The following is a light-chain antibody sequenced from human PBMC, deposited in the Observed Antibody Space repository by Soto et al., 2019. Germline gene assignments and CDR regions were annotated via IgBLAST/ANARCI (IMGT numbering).Light chain of an antibody. J-gene: IGKJ1*01. CDR1: QPISTF. CDR2: GAS. Sequence: DIQMTQSPSSLSASLGDRVTLTCRASQPISTFLNWYQQKTGGAPTLLIYGASTLHSGVPSRFSGSGSGTDFTLTISSLRPEDFATYYCQHSYYTPWTFGQGTKVEIE. V-gene: IGKV1-39*01. CDR3: QHSYYTPWT.